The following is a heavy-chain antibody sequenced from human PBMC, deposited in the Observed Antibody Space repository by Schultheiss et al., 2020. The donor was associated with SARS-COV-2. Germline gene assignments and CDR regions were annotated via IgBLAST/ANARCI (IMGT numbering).Heavy chain of an antibody. CDR2: INHSGST. V-gene: IGHV4-34*01. CDR3: AREHDFWSGYSYYYMDV. J-gene: IGHJ6*03. Sequence: SQTLSLTCAVYGGSFTNYYWSWIRQPPGKGLAWIGEINHSGSTNYNPSLKSRVTISVDTSKNQFSLKLSSVTAADTAVYYCAREHDFWSGYSYYYMDVWGKGTTVTVSS. CDR1: GGSFTNYY. D-gene: IGHD3-3*01.